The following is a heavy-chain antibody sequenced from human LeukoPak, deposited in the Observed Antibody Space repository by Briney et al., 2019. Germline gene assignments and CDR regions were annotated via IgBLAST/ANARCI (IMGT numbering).Heavy chain of an antibody. CDR2: IYPGDPDT. J-gene: IGHJ4*02. Sequence: GESLKISCRGSGFRFTTYWIVWVRRMPGKGLESMGIIYPGDPDTRYSPSFQGQVTISVDKSISTAYLQWSSLKASDTGIYYCATAYYHGGSGYSGFDYWGQGTLVTVSS. D-gene: IGHD3-22*01. CDR3: ATAYYHGGSGYSGFDY. CDR1: GFRFTTYW. V-gene: IGHV5-51*01.